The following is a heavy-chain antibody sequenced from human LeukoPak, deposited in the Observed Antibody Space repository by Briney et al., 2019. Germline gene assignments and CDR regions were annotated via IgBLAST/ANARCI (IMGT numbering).Heavy chain of an antibody. Sequence: PSETLSLTCTVSGGSISSYYWSWIRQPPGKGLEWIGYIYYSGSTNYNPSLKSRVTISVDTSKNQFSLKLSSVTAADTAVYYCARHLKVRGVIQAFDIWGQGTMVTVSS. CDR2: IYYSGST. CDR3: ARHLKVRGVIQAFDI. V-gene: IGHV4-59*08. D-gene: IGHD3-10*01. CDR1: GGSISSYY. J-gene: IGHJ3*02.